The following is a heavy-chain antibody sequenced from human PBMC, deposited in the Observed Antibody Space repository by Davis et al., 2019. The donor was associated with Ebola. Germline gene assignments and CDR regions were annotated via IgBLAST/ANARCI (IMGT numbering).Heavy chain of an antibody. J-gene: IGHJ4*02. CDR3: ASLGMVQGVRLNLPKNFDY. CDR1: GGSFSGYY. CDR2: INHSGST. D-gene: IGHD3-10*01. Sequence: SETLSLTCAVYGGSFSGYYWSWIRQPPGKGLAWIGEINHSGSTNYNPSLKSRVTISVDTSKNQFSLKLSSVTAADTAVYYCASLGMVQGVRLNLPKNFDYWGQGTLVTVSS. V-gene: IGHV4-34*01.